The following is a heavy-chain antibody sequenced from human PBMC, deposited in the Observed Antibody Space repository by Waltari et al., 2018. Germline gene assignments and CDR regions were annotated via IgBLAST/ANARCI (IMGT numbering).Heavy chain of an antibody. V-gene: IGHV3-15*01. CDR3: VTDRGNFDY. CDR1: GFSPPTFPRAY. D-gene: IGHD6-25*01. Sequence: EVQLVESGGGLVQPGVSVRLSCVVSGFSPPTFPRAYMRWVRQAPTGGVEWSGRIKTNSEGATTEFAATLKGRFSISRDDSKKTLYLQLSSLEKDDTAVYYCVTDRGNFDYWGQGTLVTVSS. J-gene: IGHJ4*02. CDR2: IKTNSEGATT.